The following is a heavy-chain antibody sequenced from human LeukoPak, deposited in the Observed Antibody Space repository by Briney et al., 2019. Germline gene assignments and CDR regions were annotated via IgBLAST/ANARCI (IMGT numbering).Heavy chain of an antibody. CDR2: INHRGST. Sequence: SETLSLTCAVYGGSFSGYYWSWIRQPPGKGLEWIGEINHRGSTNYNPSLKSRVTVSLDTSKNQFSLKLSSVTAADTAVYYCQTDLYSSSSRWGQGTLVTVSS. CDR1: GGSFSGYY. D-gene: IGHD6-6*01. J-gene: IGHJ4*02. V-gene: IGHV4-34*01. CDR3: QTDLYSSSSR.